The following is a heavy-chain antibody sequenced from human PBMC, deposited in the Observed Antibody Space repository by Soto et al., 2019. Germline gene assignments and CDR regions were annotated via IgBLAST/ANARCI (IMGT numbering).Heavy chain of an antibody. J-gene: IGHJ4*02. CDR2: IKQDGSEK. V-gene: IGHV3-7*01. CDR1: GFTFSSYW. Sequence: EVQPVESGGGLVQPGGSLRLSCVVSGFTFSSYWMNWVRQAPGKGLEWVANIKQDGSEKYYVDSAKGRFTISRDNAKNSLYLQMNSLSAEDTAIYYCATSRTFDYWGQGTLVTVSS. D-gene: IGHD6-13*01. CDR3: ATSRTFDY.